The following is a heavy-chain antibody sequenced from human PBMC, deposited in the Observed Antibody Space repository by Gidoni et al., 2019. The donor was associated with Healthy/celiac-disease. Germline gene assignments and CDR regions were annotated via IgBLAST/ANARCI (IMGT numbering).Heavy chain of an antibody. Sequence: QVQLVESGGCVVQPGMSLRLSCAASGFTFRSYAMPWVRQAPGKGLGWVAVISYDGSNKYYADSVKGRFTISRDNSKNTLYLQMNSLRAEDTAVYYCARDTARALLNWGQGTLVTVSS. CDR2: ISYDGSNK. D-gene: IGHD4-17*01. CDR1: GFTFRSYA. CDR3: ARDTARALLN. J-gene: IGHJ4*02. V-gene: IGHV3-30-3*01.